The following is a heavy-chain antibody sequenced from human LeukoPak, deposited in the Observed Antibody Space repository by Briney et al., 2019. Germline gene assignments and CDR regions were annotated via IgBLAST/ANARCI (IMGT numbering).Heavy chain of an antibody. CDR3: AKVGVCGADCYYLDY. CDR1: GFTFSSYA. Sequence: GGSLRLSCAASGFTFSSYAMGWVRQAPGKGLEWVSAIGDSGDTYYADSVKGRFTISRDNSKNTLYLQMNSLRAEDTAVYYCAKVGVCGADCYYLDYWGQGILVTVSS. V-gene: IGHV3-23*01. D-gene: IGHD2-21*02. CDR2: IGDSGDT. J-gene: IGHJ4*02.